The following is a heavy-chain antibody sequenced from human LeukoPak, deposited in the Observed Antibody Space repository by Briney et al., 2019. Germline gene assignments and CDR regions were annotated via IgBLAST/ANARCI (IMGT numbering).Heavy chain of an antibody. V-gene: IGHV3-15*01. Sequence: GGSLRLSCAASGFTFSNAWMSWVRQAPGKGLEWVGRIKSKTDGGTTDYAAPVKGRFTISRDDSKNTLYLQMNSLKTEDTAVYYCTTRSSSTSCKYFDYWGQGTLVTVSS. J-gene: IGHJ4*02. D-gene: IGHD2-2*01. CDR3: TTRSSSTSCKYFDY. CDR1: GFTFSNAW. CDR2: IKSKTDGGTT.